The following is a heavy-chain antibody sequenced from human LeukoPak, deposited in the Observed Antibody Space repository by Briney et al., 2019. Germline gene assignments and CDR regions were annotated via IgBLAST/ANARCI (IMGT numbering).Heavy chain of an antibody. V-gene: IGHV3-23*01. CDR3: ATSHDSAGND. J-gene: IGHJ4*02. Sequence: GESLRLSCAASGFTFSSYAMSWVRQAQGKGLEWVSAISCSGGSTYYAASVKGRFTISRDNSKNTLYLQMNSLTVEDTAVYYCATSHDSAGNDWGQGTLVTVSS. D-gene: IGHD2-15*01. CDR2: ISCSGGST. CDR1: GFTFSSYA.